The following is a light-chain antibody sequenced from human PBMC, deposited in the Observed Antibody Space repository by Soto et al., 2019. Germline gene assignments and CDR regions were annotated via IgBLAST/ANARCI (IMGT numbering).Light chain of an antibody. CDR3: QQRSSWPPT. CDR2: DAS. CDR1: QSVSSY. V-gene: IGKV3-11*01. J-gene: IGKJ5*01. Sequence: EIVLTQSPATLSLSPGERAARSCRASQSVSSYLAWYQQRPGQAPRLLIYDASNRATGVPARFSGSGSGTDFTLTISSLEPEDFAVYYCQQRSSWPPTFGQGTRLEIK.